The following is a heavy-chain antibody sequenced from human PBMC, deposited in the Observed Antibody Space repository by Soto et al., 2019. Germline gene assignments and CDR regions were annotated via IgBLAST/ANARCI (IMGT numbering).Heavy chain of an antibody. D-gene: IGHD3-10*01. CDR1: GDTFNFYT. CDR2: TIPMLSMP. CDR3: ATSYGSGSQAVDF. J-gene: IGHJ4*02. Sequence: QVQLVQSGAELKKPGSSVRVSCKASGDTFNFYTINWVRQAPGLGLEWMGRTIPMLSMPNYALKFQGRLNISADKSTSTAYMVLNSLKPEDTAMYFFATSYGSGSQAVDFWGQGALVTVSS. V-gene: IGHV1-69*02.